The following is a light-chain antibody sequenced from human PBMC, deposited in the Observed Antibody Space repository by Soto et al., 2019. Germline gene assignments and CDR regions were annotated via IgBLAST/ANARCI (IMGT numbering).Light chain of an antibody. J-gene: IGKJ2*01. CDR2: EAS. CDR1: QTVYSW. Sequence: DIQMTQSPSTVSASVGDRVTITCRVSQTVYSWLAWYQQKPGKAPKLLISEASTLQSGVPSRFAGSGSGTEFTLAISRLQPDDFATYYCQQYSSYSPYTFGQGTKVEI. CDR3: QQYSSYSPYT. V-gene: IGKV1-5*03.